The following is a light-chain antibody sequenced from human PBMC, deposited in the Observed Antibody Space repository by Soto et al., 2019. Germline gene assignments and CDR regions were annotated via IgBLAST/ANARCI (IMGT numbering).Light chain of an antibody. CDR3: QQYNSWPLT. CDR1: QSVSSN. Sequence: ETVMTQSPATLSVSPGERATFSCRASQSVSSNLAGYQQKPRQAPRLLIYRASTRATGIPARFSGSGSGTEFTLTISSLQSEDLGVYSCQQYNSWPLTFGGGTKVEIK. J-gene: IGKJ4*01. V-gene: IGKV3-15*01. CDR2: RAS.